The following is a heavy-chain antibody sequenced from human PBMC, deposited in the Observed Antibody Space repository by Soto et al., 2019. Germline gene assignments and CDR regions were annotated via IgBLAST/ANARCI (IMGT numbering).Heavy chain of an antibody. Sequence: AETLSLTCTVSGGSISSYYWSWIRQPPGKGLEWIGYIYYSGSTNYNPSLKSRVTISVDTSKNQFSLKLSSVTAADTAVYYCARDIAAAGTGAFDIWGQGTMVTV. D-gene: IGHD6-13*01. J-gene: IGHJ3*02. CDR2: IYYSGST. V-gene: IGHV4-59*01. CDR3: ARDIAAAGTGAFDI. CDR1: GGSISSYY.